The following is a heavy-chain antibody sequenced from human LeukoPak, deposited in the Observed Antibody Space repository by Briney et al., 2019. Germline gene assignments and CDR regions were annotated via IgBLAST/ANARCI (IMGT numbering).Heavy chain of an antibody. CDR2: IQSSGST. CDR3: ARAERHFYYDIRVSSSYYNMEA. CDR1: GGSISPYY. Sequence: PSETLSLTCTVSGGSISPYYWNWIRQSAGKGLEWIGRIQSSGSTNYNPSLRGRLTISVDKSQNQFSLKLTSVTAADTAVYYCARAERHFYYDIRVSSSYYNMEAWGKG. V-gene: IGHV4-4*07. D-gene: IGHD3-22*01. J-gene: IGHJ6*03.